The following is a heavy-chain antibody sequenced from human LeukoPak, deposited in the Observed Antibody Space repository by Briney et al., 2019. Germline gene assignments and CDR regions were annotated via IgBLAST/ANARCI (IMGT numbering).Heavy chain of an antibody. D-gene: IGHD3-9*01. J-gene: IGHJ5*02. CDR1: GYTFTNYG. Sequence: ASVKVSCKASGYTFTNYGISWVRQAPGQGLEWMGWISAYNGNTNYAQRLQGRVTMTTDTSTSTAYMELRSLRSDDTAVYHCATDLRYFDWFVAWGQGTLVTVSS. CDR2: ISAYNGNT. CDR3: ATDLRYFDWFVA. V-gene: IGHV1-18*01.